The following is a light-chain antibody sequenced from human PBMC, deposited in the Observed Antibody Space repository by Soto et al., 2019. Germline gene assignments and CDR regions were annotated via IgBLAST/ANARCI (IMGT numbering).Light chain of an antibody. V-gene: IGKV3-20*01. Sequence: EIVLTQSPGTLSLSPGERATLSCRASQSVSSSYLAWYQQKPGQAPRLLIYGASSRATGIPDRFSGSGSGTDFTLTISRPEPEDFGVYYCQEDGCSPFTFGPGTKVDIK. CDR3: QEDGCSPFT. J-gene: IGKJ3*01. CDR1: QSVSSSY. CDR2: GAS.